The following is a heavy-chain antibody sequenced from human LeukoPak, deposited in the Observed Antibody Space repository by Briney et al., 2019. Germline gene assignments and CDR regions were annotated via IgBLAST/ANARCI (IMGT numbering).Heavy chain of an antibody. J-gene: IGHJ4*02. CDR2: IFYSGST. Sequence: SETLSLTCTVSGGSISSSSYYWGWIRQPPGKGLEWIGSIFYSGSTYYNPSLQSRVTISVDTSKNQFSLKLSSVTAADTAVYYCARSSYGAGSKPYWVDYWGQGTLVTVSS. CDR3: ARSSYGAGSKPYWVDY. CDR1: GGSISSSSYY. V-gene: IGHV4-39*01. D-gene: IGHD3-10*01.